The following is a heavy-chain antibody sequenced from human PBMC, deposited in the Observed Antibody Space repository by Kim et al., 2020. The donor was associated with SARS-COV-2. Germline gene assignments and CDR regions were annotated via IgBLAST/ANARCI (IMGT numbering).Heavy chain of an antibody. D-gene: IGHD6-13*01. V-gene: IGHV1-18*01. CDR2: ISAYNGNT. CDR1: GYTFTSYG. CDR3: ARDPSDPYQQLAPGSYFDL. Sequence: ASVKVSCKASGYTFTSYGISWVRQAPGQGLEWMGWISAYNGNTNYAQKLQGRVTMTTDTSTSTAYMELRSLRSDDTAVYYCARDPSDPYQQLAPGSYFDLWGRGTLVTVSS. J-gene: IGHJ2*01.